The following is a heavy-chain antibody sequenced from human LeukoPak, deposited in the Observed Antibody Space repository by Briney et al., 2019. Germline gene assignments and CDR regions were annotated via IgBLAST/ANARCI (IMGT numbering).Heavy chain of an antibody. V-gene: IGHV4-30-4*01. D-gene: IGHD3-22*01. CDR3: ARGWLLLGFDY. CDR2: IYYSGST. J-gene: IGHJ4*02. Sequence: SETLSLTCTVSGGSISSGDYYWRWIRQPPGKGLEWIGYIYYSGSTYYNPSLKSRVTISVDTSKNQFSLKLSSVTAADTAVYYCARGWLLLGFDYWGQGPLVTVSS. CDR1: GGSISSGDYY.